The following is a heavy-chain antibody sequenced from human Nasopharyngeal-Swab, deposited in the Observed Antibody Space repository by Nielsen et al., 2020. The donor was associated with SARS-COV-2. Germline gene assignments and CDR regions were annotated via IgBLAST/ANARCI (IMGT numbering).Heavy chain of an antibody. J-gene: IGHJ3*01. D-gene: IGHD3-10*01. V-gene: IGHV3-33*01. CDR3: ARGSSVHAFDV. Sequence: GESLKISCAASGFSFSTYGMHWVRQSPVKGLEWLTNIWYDGSNKYYADSVKGRFTVSRDNSENTLFLEMDGLRAEDTAVYYCARGSSVHAFDVWGRGTEVTVSS. CDR2: IWYDGSNK. CDR1: GFSFSTYG.